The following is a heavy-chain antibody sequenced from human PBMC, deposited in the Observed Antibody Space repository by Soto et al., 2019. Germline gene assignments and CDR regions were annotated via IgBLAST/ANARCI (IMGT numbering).Heavy chain of an antibody. D-gene: IGHD4-17*01. J-gene: IGHJ4*02. CDR3: ARDPDYGDYWGYFFDS. V-gene: IGHV1-2*02. CDR2: INPTSGGT. CDR1: GYTFAAYY. Sequence: QVQLVQSGAEVKKPGASVKVSCKTSGYTFAAYYIHWIRQAPGQGLEWMGWINPTSGGTVYAQNFQYRVTMTRETSISTAYMELRRLNSDDTAVYYCARDPDYGDYWGYFFDSWGQGTPVTVSS.